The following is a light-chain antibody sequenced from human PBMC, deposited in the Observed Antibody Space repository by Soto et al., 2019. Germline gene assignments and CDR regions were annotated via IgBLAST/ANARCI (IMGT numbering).Light chain of an antibody. CDR1: SSDVGGYNY. Sequence: QSVLTQPASVSGSLGQSITISCTGTSSDVGGYNYVSWYQQHPGKVPKLMIYEVSNRPSGVSNRFSGSKSDNTASLTISGLQADDEADYYCASYTSSSTMIFGGGTKLTVL. CDR2: EVS. J-gene: IGLJ2*01. CDR3: ASYTSSSTMI. V-gene: IGLV2-14*01.